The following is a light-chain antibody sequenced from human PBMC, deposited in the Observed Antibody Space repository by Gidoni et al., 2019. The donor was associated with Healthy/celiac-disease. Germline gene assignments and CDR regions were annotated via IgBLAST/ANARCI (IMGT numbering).Light chain of an antibody. CDR1: SRDVGGYNY. CDR3: SSYTSSSTLYVV. V-gene: IGLV2-14*03. CDR2: DVS. Sequence: QSALTQPASVSGSPGQSITISCTGTSRDVGGYNYVSWYQQHPGKAPKLLIYDVSNRPAVVSNRFSGSKSGNTASLTISGLQAEDEADYYCSSYTSSSTLYVVFGGGTKLTVL. J-gene: IGLJ2*01.